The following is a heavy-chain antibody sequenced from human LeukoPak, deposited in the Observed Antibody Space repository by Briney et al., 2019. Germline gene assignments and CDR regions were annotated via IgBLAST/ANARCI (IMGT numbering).Heavy chain of an antibody. J-gene: IGHJ4*02. CDR2: TWYDGSNK. Sequence: QSGGSLRLSCAASGFIFSSYGMHWVRQAPGKGLEWVAVTWYDGSNKYYADAVKGRFTTSRDNSKNTLYLQMDSLRAEDTAVYFCARDHGDYSGKDYWGQGTLVTVSS. V-gene: IGHV3-33*01. D-gene: IGHD4-17*01. CDR3: ARDHGDYSGKDY. CDR1: GFIFSSYG.